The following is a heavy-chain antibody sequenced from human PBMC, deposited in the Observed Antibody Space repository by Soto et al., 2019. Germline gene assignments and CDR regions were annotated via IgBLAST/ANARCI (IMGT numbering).Heavy chain of an antibody. Sequence: QVQLVESGGGVVQPGRSLRLSCAASGFTFSCYAMHWVRQAPGNGLEWVAVISYDGSNKYYADSVKGRFTISRDNSKNTVYLQMNSLRGEDTAVYYCARDQWYDYGDYGPRALAYWGQGTLVTVSS. CDR2: ISYDGSNK. D-gene: IGHD4-17*01. J-gene: IGHJ4*02. CDR1: GFTFSCYA. CDR3: ARDQWYDYGDYGPRALAY. V-gene: IGHV3-30-3*01.